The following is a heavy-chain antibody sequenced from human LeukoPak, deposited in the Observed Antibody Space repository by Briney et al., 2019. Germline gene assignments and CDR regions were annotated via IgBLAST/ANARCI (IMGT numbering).Heavy chain of an antibody. CDR3: ARGSSSSYYYYYGMDV. J-gene: IGHJ6*02. D-gene: IGHD6-13*01. CDR2: INHNGNVN. V-gene: IGHV3-7*03. Sequence: PGGSLRLSCAASGFTFSSYWMNWARQAPGKGLEWVASINHNGNVNYYVDSVKGRFTISRDNAKNSLYLQMSNLRAEDTAVYYCARGSSSSYYYYYGMDVWGQGTTVTVSS. CDR1: GFTFSSYW.